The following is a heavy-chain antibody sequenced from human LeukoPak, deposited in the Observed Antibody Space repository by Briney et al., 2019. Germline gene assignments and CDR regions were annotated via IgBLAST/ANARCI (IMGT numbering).Heavy chain of an antibody. CDR2: IKQDGSEK. CDR3: ARDESVRYSWYVY. J-gene: IGHJ4*02. Sequence: GGSLRLSCAASGFTFSSYWMSWVRQAPGKGLEWVANIKQDGSEKYYVDSVKGRFTISRDNAKNSLYLQMNSLRAEDTAVYYCARDESVRYSWYVYWGQGTLVTVSS. D-gene: IGHD6-13*01. CDR1: GFTFSSYW. V-gene: IGHV3-7*01.